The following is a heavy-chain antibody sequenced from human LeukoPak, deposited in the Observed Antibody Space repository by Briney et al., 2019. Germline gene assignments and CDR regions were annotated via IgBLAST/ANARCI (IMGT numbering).Heavy chain of an antibody. Sequence: ASVKVSCKASGGTFTSYYMHWVRQAPGQGLEWMGIINPSGGSTSYAQKFQGRVTMARDMSTSTVYMELSSLRSEDTAVYYCARSRLYSSGRGCNWFDPWGQGTLVTVSS. CDR1: GGTFTSYY. CDR2: INPSGGST. V-gene: IGHV1-46*01. CDR3: ARSRLYSSGRGCNWFDP. J-gene: IGHJ5*02. D-gene: IGHD6-19*01.